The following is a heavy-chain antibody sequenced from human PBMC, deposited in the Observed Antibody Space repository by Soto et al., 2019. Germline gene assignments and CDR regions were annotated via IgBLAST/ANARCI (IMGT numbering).Heavy chain of an antibody. CDR2: LYWDGES. Sequence: QITLKEAGPTLVKPTEPLTLTCTFSGFSFTTTRMAVDWTRQPPGKALECLAILYWDGESRYNPLLRRRLTLTEDTSKHQVVLTMTNMDPKDTATYYCTHRDSTGTTTYFDSWGQGIPVTVAS. D-gene: IGHD1-1*01. V-gene: IGHV2-5*02. CDR3: THRDSTGTTTYFDS. CDR1: GFSFTTTRMA. J-gene: IGHJ4*02.